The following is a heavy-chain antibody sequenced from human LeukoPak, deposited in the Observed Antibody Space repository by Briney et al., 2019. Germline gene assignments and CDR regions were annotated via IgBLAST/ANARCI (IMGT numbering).Heavy chain of an antibody. J-gene: IGHJ5*02. V-gene: IGHV1-46*01. CDR2: INSTGTTT. CDR3: ARDNSVGDIAWWFDP. D-gene: IGHD3-10*01. CDR1: GYTFINNW. Sequence: ASVKVSCKASGYTFINNWMHWVRQAPGKGLEWVGLINSTGTTTLYAQKFQGRVTMTRDMSTSTDYMELRSLKSEDTAVYYCARDNSVGDIAWWFDPWGQGTLVTVSS.